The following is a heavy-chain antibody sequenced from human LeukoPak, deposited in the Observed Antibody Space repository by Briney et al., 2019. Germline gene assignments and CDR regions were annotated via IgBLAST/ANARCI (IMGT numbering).Heavy chain of an antibody. CDR1: GFTFSSYA. J-gene: IGHJ4*02. V-gene: IGHV3-23*01. CDR2: IIGSGSST. CDR3: AKDRAQQLVLDF. D-gene: IGHD6-13*01. Sequence: GGSLRLSCAASGFTFSSYAMSWVRQAPGKGLEWVSAIIGSGSSTYYADSVKGRFTISRDNSKNTLFLQMNSLRAEDTAVYYCAKDRAQQLVLDFWGQGTLVAVSS.